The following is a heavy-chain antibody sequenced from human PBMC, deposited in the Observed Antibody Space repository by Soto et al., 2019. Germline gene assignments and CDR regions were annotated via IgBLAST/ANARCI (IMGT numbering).Heavy chain of an antibody. CDR2: IYYSGNT. V-gene: IGHV4-30-2*01. J-gene: IGHJ4*02. CDR3: ARAVRFLEWSNYYFEY. D-gene: IGHD3-3*01. Sequence: QLQLQESGSRLVKPSQTLSLTCAVSGGSIRSGDYYWSWIRQHPGQGLEWIGNIYYSGNTYYNPSLKSRVTISVDRSKNQFSLKLSSVTAADTAVYFCARAVRFLEWSNYYFEYWGQGTLVTVSS. CDR1: GGSIRSGDYY.